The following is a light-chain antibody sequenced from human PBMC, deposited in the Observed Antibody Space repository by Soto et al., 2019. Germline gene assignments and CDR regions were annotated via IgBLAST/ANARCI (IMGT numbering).Light chain of an antibody. CDR3: QQYNNWPPYT. J-gene: IGKJ2*01. V-gene: IGKV3-20*01. CDR1: QSVSSSY. Sequence: EIVLTQSPGTLSLSPGERATLSCRASQSVSSSYLAWYQQKPGQAPRLLIYGAFSRATGIPDRFSGSGSGTEFTLTISSLQSEDFAVYYCQQYNNWPPYTFGQGTKLEIK. CDR2: GAF.